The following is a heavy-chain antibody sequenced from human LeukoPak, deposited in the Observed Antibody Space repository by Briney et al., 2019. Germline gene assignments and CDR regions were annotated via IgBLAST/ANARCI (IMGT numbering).Heavy chain of an antibody. CDR2: IHSDGTST. CDR3: ARGYSVRGDY. V-gene: IGHV3-74*01. CDR1: GFTFTSYW. D-gene: IGHD2-21*01. Sequence: SGGSLRLSCAASGFTFTSYWMHRVRQVPGKGLVWVSRIHSDGTSTNYADSVKGRFTISRDNAKNTLYLQMNSLRVEDTAVYYCARGYSVRGDYWGQGTLVTVSS. J-gene: IGHJ4*02.